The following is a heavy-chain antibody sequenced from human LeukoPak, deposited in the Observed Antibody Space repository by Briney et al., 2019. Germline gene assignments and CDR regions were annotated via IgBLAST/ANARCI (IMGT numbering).Heavy chain of an antibody. J-gene: IGHJ2*01. Sequence: ASVKVSCKASGYTFTSYYMHWVRQAPGQGLEWMGIINPSGGSTSYAQKFQGRVTMTRDTSTSTVYMELSSLRSEDTAVYYCTTGTTVPDWYFDLWGRGTLVTVSS. D-gene: IGHD4-17*01. CDR3: TTGTTVPDWYFDL. V-gene: IGHV1-46*01. CDR2: INPSGGST. CDR1: GYTFTSYY.